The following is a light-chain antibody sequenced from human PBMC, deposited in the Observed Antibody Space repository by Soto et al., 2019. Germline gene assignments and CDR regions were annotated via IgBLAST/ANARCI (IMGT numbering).Light chain of an antibody. Sequence: DIQMTQSPSTLSASVGDRVTITCRASQSISSWLAWYQQKPGKAPKLLIYDASSLESGVPSRFSGSGSGTDFTLTISSLEPEDFAVYYCQQRSSWPPEFSFGPGTKVDIK. CDR2: DAS. J-gene: IGKJ3*01. V-gene: IGKV1-5*01. CDR1: QSISSW. CDR3: QQRSSWPPEFS.